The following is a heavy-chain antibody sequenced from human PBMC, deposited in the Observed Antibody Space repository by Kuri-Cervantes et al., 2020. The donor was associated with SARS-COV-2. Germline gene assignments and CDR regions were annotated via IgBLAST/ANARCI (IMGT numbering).Heavy chain of an antibody. CDR2: INHSGST. CDR3: ARISAVPAAKRTYYFDY. CDR1: GGSFSGYY. J-gene: IGHJ4*02. D-gene: IGHD2-2*01. V-gene: IGHV4-34*01. Sequence: ESLKISCAVYGGSFSGYYWSWIRQPPGKGLEWIGEINHSGSTNYNPSLKSRVTISVDTSKNQFSLKLSPVTAADTAVYYCARISAVPAAKRTYYFDYWGQGTLVTVSS.